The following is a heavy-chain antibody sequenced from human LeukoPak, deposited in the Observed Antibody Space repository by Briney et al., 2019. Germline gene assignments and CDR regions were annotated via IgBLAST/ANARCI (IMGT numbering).Heavy chain of an antibody. Sequence: ASVKVSCKASGYTFTGYYMHWVRQAPGQGLEWMGWINPNSGGTNYAQKFQGRVTMTRDTSISTAYMDLTRLTSDDTAVYYCARDRDYYDSIGYYYEGGSLDYWGQGTLVTVSS. CDR3: ARDRDYYDSIGYYYEGGSLDY. V-gene: IGHV1-2*02. CDR1: GYTFTGYY. J-gene: IGHJ4*02. D-gene: IGHD3-22*01. CDR2: INPNSGGT.